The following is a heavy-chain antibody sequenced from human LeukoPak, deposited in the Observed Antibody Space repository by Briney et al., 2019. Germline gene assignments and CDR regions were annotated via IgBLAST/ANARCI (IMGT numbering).Heavy chain of an antibody. D-gene: IGHD1-1*01. CDR3: ARDQGWNDRGGLDY. CDR1: GFTFSSYT. J-gene: IGHJ4*02. CDR2: ISTSSIYI. Sequence: GGSLRLSCAASGFTFSSYTMNWVRQAPGKGLEWVSSISTSSIYIYYTDSLKGRFTISRDNARNSLYLQMNSLRAEDTAVYYCARDQGWNDRGGLDYWGQGTLVTVSS. V-gene: IGHV3-21*01.